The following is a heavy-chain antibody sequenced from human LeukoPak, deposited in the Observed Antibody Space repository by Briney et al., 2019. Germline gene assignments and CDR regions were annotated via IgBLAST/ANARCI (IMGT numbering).Heavy chain of an antibody. V-gene: IGHV4-59*09. D-gene: IGHD3-10*01. CDR3: ARGYYGSGSFFDY. Sequence: SRVTISVDTSKNQFSLKLSSVTAADTAVYDCARGYYGSGSFFDYWGRGTLVTVSS. J-gene: IGHJ4*02.